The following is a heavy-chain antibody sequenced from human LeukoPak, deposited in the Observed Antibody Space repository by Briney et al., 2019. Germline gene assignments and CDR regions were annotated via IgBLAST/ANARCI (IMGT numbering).Heavy chain of an antibody. CDR2: IYPGDSDT. D-gene: IGHD3-22*01. CDR1: GYSFTSYW. Sequence: GESLKISCKGSGYSFTSYWIGWVRQMPGKGLEWMGIIYPGDSDTRYSPSFQGQVTISADKSISTAYLQWSSLKASDTAMYYCARQGTYYYDSSGTPPVGGMDVWGQGTTVTVSS. V-gene: IGHV5-51*01. CDR3: ARQGTYYYDSSGTPPVGGMDV. J-gene: IGHJ6*02.